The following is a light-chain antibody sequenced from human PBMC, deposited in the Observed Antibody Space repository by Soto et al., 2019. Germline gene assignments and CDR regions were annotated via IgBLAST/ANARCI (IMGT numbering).Light chain of an antibody. CDR1: SSDVGGYKY. V-gene: IGLV2-14*01. Sequence: QSALTQPASVSGSPGQSITITCTGTSSDVGGYKYVSWYQQHPGKAPKVMIYEVSNRPSGVSNRFSGSKSGNTASLTISGLQAEAEADYYCTSYKSSSNYVFGPGTKVTVL. CDR2: EVS. J-gene: IGLJ1*01. CDR3: TSYKSSSNYV.